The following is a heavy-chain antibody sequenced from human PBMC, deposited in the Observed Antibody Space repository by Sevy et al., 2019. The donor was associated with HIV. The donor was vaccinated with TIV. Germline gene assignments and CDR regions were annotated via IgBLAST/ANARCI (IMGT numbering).Heavy chain of an antibody. CDR2: ISGRDSST. CDR3: AKVTLWELLAAHDAFDV. D-gene: IGHD1-26*01. CDR1: GFTFSRYS. J-gene: IGHJ3*01. Sequence: GGSLRLSCGASGFTFSRYSMNWVRQAPGKGLEWVSSISGRDSSTYYADSVRGRFIISRDNSENTLYLQMNGLRAEDTAVYYCAKVTLWELLAAHDAFDVWGQGTMVTVSS. V-gene: IGHV3-23*01.